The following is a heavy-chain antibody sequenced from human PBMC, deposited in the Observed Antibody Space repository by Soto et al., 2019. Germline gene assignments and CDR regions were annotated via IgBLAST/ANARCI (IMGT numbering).Heavy chain of an antibody. Sequence: PGGSLRLSCAASGFTFDDYAMHWVRQAPGKGLEWVSGISWNSGSIGYADSVKGRFTISRDNAKNSLYLQMNSLRAEDTALYYCAKGETLGYYDSSGYGAFDIWGQGTMVTVSS. J-gene: IGHJ3*02. D-gene: IGHD3-22*01. V-gene: IGHV3-9*01. CDR3: AKGETLGYYDSSGYGAFDI. CDR1: GFTFDDYA. CDR2: ISWNSGSI.